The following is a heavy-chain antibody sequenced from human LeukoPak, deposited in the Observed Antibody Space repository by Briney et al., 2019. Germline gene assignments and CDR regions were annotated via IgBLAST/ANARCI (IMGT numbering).Heavy chain of an antibody. CDR2: INPNSGGT. CDR1: GYTFTGYY. CDR3: ARTAAGIDPNYYYYGMDV. D-gene: IGHD6-13*01. V-gene: IGHV1-2*02. J-gene: IGHJ6*02. Sequence: ASVKVSCKASGYTFTGYYMHWVRQAPGQGLEWMGWINPNSGGTNYAQKFQGRVTMTRDTSISTAYMELSRLRSDDTAVYYCARTAAGIDPNYYYYGMDVWGQGTTVTASS.